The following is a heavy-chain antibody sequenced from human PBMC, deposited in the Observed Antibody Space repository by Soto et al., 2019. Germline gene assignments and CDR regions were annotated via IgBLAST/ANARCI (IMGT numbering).Heavy chain of an antibody. D-gene: IGHD3-9*01. V-gene: IGHV3-73*01. J-gene: IGHJ4*02. CDR3: SRDDSDWFFN. Sequence: PGESLKVSWAAAGVTFGASARQWVHQASGKGLEWLGRIGSRGETYATTYAASVKGRFTISRDDSKKTAYLQMNSLESEDTAVYYCSRDDSDWFFNWGRGTLVTVSS. CDR1: GVTFGASA. CDR2: IGSRGETYAT.